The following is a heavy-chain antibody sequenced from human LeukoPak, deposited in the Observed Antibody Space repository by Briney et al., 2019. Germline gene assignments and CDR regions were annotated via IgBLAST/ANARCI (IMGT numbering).Heavy chain of an antibody. V-gene: IGHV1-69*05. CDR3: ARDNSSGPLYYYYMDV. CDR1: GDTFSSYA. D-gene: IGHD3-10*01. Sequence: SVKVSCKAPGDTFSSYAISWVRQAPGQGLEWMGRLIPIFGTANYAQKFQGRVTITTDESTSTAYMELSSLRSEDTAVYYCARDNSSGPLYYYYMDVWGKGTTVTVSS. CDR2: LIPIFGTA. J-gene: IGHJ6*03.